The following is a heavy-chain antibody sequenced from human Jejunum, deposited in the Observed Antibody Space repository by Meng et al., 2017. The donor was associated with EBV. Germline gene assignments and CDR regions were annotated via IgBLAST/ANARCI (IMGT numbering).Heavy chain of an antibody. D-gene: IGHD5-12*01. J-gene: IGHJ4*02. CDR3: AGLRYSGYDRAFDY. CDR1: GGSVNSGNVY. V-gene: IGHV4-61*01. CDR2: IYYSGST. Sequence: QLQLQESGPGLVKPSETLSLTCTVSGGSVNSGNVYWSWIRQPPGKGLEWIGYIYYSGSTNYIPSLKSRVTISLDTSKNQFSLKLSSVTAADTAVYYCAGLRYSGYDRAFDYWGQGALVTVS.